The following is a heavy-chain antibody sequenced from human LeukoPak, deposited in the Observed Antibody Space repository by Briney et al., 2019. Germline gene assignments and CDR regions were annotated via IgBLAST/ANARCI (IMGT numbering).Heavy chain of an antibody. V-gene: IGHV4-38-2*02. Sequence: PSETLSLTCTVSGYSISSGYYWGWIRQPPGKGLEWIGSIYHSGSTYYNPSLKSRVTISVDTSKNQFSPKLSSVTAADTAVYYCARERGRYSSSFRDYMDVWGKGTTVTVSS. D-gene: IGHD6-6*01. CDR3: ARERGRYSSSFRDYMDV. CDR2: IYHSGST. CDR1: GYSISSGYY. J-gene: IGHJ6*03.